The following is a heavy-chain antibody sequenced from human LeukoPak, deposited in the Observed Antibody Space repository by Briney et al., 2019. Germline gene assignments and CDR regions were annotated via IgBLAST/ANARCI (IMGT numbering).Heavy chain of an antibody. Sequence: GGSLRLSCAASGFTFSSYAMSWVRQAPGKGLEWVSAISGSGGSTYYADSVKGRFTISRDNSKNTLYLQMNSLRAEDTAVYYCAKGRDGYNFIGPSYFDYWGQGTLVTVSS. CDR1: GFTFSSYA. D-gene: IGHD5-24*01. CDR3: AKGRDGYNFIGPSYFDY. CDR2: ISGSGGST. J-gene: IGHJ4*02. V-gene: IGHV3-23*01.